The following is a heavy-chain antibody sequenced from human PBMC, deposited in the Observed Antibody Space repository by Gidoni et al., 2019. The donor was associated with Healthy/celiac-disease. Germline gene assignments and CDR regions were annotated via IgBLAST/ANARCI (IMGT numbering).Heavy chain of an antibody. CDR1: GFIFSSYG. CDR3: AKEPAEPYYYYYGMDV. D-gene: IGHD1-26*01. Sequence: QVQLVESGGGVVQPGRSLRLTRSASGFIFSSYGRDWVRPAPGKGLERVAIVSYDGSNKYYADSVKGRFTISRDNSKNTLYLQMNSLRAEDTAVYYCAKEPAEPYYYYYGMDVWGQGTTVTVSS. CDR2: VSYDGSNK. J-gene: IGHJ6*02. V-gene: IGHV3-30*18.